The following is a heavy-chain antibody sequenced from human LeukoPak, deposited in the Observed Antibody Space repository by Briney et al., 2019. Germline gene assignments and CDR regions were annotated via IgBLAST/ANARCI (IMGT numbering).Heavy chain of an antibody. CDR1: GFTFSSYG. V-gene: IGHV3-30*18. J-gene: IGHJ6*02. CDR2: ISYDGSNK. D-gene: IGHD3-3*01. Sequence: GGSLRLSCAASGFTFSSYGMHWVRQAPGKGLEWVAVISYDGSNKYYAGSVKGRFTISRDNSKNTLYLQMNSLRAEDTAVYYRAKDFHLMGYDFWSGYYGAYYYYGMDVWGQGTTVTVSS. CDR3: AKDFHLMGYDFWSGYYGAYYYYGMDV.